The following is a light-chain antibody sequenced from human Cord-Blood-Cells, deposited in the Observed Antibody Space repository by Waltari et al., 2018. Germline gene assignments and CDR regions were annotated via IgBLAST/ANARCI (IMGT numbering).Light chain of an antibody. V-gene: IGKV4-1*01. CDR2: WAS. Sequence: DIVMTQSPDSLAVSLGERATINCKSSQSVLYSSNNKNYLAWYQQKPGQPPKLLIYWASTRESGVPDRFSGSGSGTDFTLTISSLQADDVAVYYCQQYYSTPYTFGQGTKLESK. J-gene: IGKJ2*01. CDR3: QQYYSTPYT. CDR1: QSVLYSSNNKNY.